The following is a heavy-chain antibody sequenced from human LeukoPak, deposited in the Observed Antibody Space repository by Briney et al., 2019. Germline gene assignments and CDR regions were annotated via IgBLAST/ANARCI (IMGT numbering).Heavy chain of an antibody. V-gene: IGHV1-69*05. CDR3: ASGYSYGQELGY. D-gene: IGHD5-18*01. CDR1: GGTFSSYA. J-gene: IGHJ4*02. CDR2: IVPIFGTA. Sequence: SVKVSCKASGGTFSSYAISWVRQAPGQGLEWMGRIVPIFGTANYAQKFQGRVTITTDESTSTAYMELSSLRSEDTAVYYCASGYSYGQELGYWGQGTLVTVSS.